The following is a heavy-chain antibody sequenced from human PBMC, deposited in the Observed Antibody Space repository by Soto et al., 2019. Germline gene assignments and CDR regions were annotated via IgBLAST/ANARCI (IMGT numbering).Heavy chain of an antibody. CDR2: IIAIFGTA. Sequence: QVQLVQSGAEVKKPGSSVKVSCKASGGTFSRYAISWVRQAPGQGLEWMGGIIAIFGTANYAKKFQGRVTITAAESTSTTYMELSSLTSEDTAVYYCARDIVFGGTYGMDVWGQGTTVNVSS. CDR3: ARDIVFGGTYGMDV. J-gene: IGHJ6*02. V-gene: IGHV1-69*12. CDR1: GGTFSRYA. D-gene: IGHD3-16*01.